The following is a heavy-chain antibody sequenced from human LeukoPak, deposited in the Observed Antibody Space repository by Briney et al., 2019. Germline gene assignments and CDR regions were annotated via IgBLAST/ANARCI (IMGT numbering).Heavy chain of an antibody. Sequence: GGSLRLSCAASGFTFSSYPMSWVRQATGKGLEWVSSISGGGSNTYYADSVKGRFTISRDDNKNTLYLQMNSLRAEDTAVYYCAKYMPPAMQPFFDYWGQGTLVTVSS. D-gene: IGHD2-2*01. V-gene: IGHV3-23*01. J-gene: IGHJ4*02. CDR2: ISGGGSNT. CDR3: AKYMPPAMQPFFDY. CDR1: GFTFSSYP.